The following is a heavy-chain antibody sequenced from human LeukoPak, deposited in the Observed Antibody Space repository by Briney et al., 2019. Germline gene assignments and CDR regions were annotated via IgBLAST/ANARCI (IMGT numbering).Heavy chain of an antibody. CDR1: GGSISSYY. CDR2: IYTSGST. V-gene: IGHV4-4*07. J-gene: IGHJ3*02. CDR3: ASSFDPWNDAYAFDI. D-gene: IGHD1-1*01. Sequence: SETLSLTCTVSGGSISSYYWSWIRQPAGKGLEWIGRIYTSGSTNYNPSLKSRVTISVDTSKNQFSLKLSSVTAADTAVYYCASSFDPWNDAYAFDIWGQGTMVTVSS.